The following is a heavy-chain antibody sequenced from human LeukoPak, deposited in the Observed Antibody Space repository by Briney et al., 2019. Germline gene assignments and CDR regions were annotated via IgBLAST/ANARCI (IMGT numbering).Heavy chain of an antibody. CDR2: ISGSGGST. CDR3: AKPHDHVVAVAATCFDY. V-gene: IGHV3-23*01. D-gene: IGHD2-15*01. Sequence: QAGGSLRLSCAASGFTFSSYALSGVRQAPGRGLEGGSAISGSGGSTYYEDSVKGRFTISRDNSKNTLYLQMNSLRAEDTAISNGAKPHDHVVAVAATCFDYWGQGTLVTVSS. CDR1: GFTFSSYA. J-gene: IGHJ4*02.